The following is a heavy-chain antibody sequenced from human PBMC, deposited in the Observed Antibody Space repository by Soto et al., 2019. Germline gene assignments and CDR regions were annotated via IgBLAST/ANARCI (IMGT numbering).Heavy chain of an antibody. Sequence: GASVKVSGKASGVTFSSYTISWVRQAPGQGLEWMGRIIPILGIANYAQKFQGRVTVTADKSTSTAYMELSSLRSEDTAVYYCARAKLELHAFDIWGQGTVVTVSS. CDR2: IIPILGIA. CDR3: ARAKLELHAFDI. CDR1: GVTFSSYT. J-gene: IGHJ3*02. V-gene: IGHV1-69*02. D-gene: IGHD1-7*01.